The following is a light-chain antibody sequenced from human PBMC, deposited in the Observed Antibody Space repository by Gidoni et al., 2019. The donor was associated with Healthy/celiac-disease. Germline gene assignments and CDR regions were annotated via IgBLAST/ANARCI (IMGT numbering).Light chain of an antibody. CDR3: AAWDDRLNGYWV. J-gene: IGLJ3*02. CDR2: SNN. V-gene: IGLV1-44*01. Sequence: QSVLTQPPSASWTPGQSVTISFSGSSHNIGSNTVNWYQHRPGTAPKLLIYSNNQRPSGVPDRFSGSKSGTSASLAISGLQSEDEDDYYCAAWDDRLNGYWVFGGGTKLTVL. CDR1: SHNIGSNT.